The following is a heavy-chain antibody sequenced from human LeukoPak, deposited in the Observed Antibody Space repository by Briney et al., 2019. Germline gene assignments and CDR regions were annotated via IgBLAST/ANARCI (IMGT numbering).Heavy chain of an antibody. J-gene: IGHJ3*02. CDR3: AKDHPRKEQRITMVRDHDAFDI. V-gene: IGHV3-23*01. CDR2: ISGSGGST. Sequence: SGGSLRLFCAASGFTFSSYAMHCVRHTPGKEPLWVSAISGSGGSTFYADYVKCRFKFSRDNSKNTLYLQMNSMRADDTAVYYCAKDHPRKEQRITMVRDHDAFDIWGQGTMVTVSS. D-gene: IGHD3-10*01. CDR1: GFTFSSYA.